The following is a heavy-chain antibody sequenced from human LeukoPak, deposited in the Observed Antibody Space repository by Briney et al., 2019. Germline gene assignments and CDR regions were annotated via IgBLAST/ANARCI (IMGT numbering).Heavy chain of an antibody. CDR2: IKTDGSET. J-gene: IGHJ6*02. D-gene: IGHD3-16*01. Sequence: PGGSLRLSCAAAEFRFSNYWMTWVRQAPEKGLEWLARIKTDGSETYYVDSVKGRFTISRDNAKSSLYLQMNSLRVEDTAVYHCVRFGPDHDMGLWGQGTTVTVS. CDR1: EFRFSNYW. CDR3: VRFGPDHDMGL. V-gene: IGHV3-7*01.